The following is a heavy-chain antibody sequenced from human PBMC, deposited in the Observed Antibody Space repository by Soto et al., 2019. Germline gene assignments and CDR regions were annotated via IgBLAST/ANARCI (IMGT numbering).Heavy chain of an antibody. CDR3: ARSPYGGNWFDP. CDR1: GFTFSSYW. V-gene: IGHV3-74*01. D-gene: IGHD3-10*01. J-gene: IGHJ5*02. Sequence: GGSLRLSCAASGFTFSSYWMHWVRQGPGKGLVWVSRIKSDGGITNYAHSVKGRFTISRDNAKNTLYLQMNSLRVEDTAVYYCARSPYGGNWFDPWGQGALVTVSS. CDR2: IKSDGGIT.